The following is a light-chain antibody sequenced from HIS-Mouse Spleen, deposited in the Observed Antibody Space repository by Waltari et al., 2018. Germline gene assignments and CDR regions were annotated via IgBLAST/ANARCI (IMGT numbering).Light chain of an antibody. CDR3: QSADSSGTYVV. CDR1: AFPKQY. J-gene: IGLJ2*01. CDR2: KDS. Sequence: SYELTQPPSVSVSPGQTARITCSRDAFPKQYAYLYQQKPGQAPVLVIYKDSERPSGIPERFSGSSSGTTVTLTISGVQAEDEADYYCQSADSSGTYVVFGGGTKLTVL. V-gene: IGLV3-25*03.